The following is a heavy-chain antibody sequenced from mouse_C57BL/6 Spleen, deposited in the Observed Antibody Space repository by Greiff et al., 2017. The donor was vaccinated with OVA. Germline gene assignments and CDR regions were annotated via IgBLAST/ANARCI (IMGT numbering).Heavy chain of an antibody. J-gene: IGHJ3*01. CDR3: TRPVTRAWFAY. CDR2: IAPETGGT. CDR1: GYTFTDYE. Sequence: VQLQQSGAELVRPGASVTLSCKASGYTFTDYEMHWVKQTPVHGLEWIGAIAPETGGTAYNQKFKGKAILTADKSSSTAYMELRSLTSEDSAVYYCTRPVTRAWFAYWGQGTLVTVSA. V-gene: IGHV1-15*01. D-gene: IGHD2-12*01.